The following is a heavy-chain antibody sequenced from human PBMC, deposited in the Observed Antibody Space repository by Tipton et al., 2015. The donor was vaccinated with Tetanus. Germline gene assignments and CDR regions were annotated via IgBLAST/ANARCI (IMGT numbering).Heavy chain of an antibody. CDR3: ARVWVREQLVTKPNLYFDL. V-gene: IGHV3-11*01. Sequence: SLRLSCAASGFTFSDYYMSWIRQAPGKGLEWVSYISSSGSTIYYADSVKGRFTISRDNAKNSLSLQVNSLRAEDTAVYYCARVWVREQLVTKPNLYFDLWGRGTLVTVSS. D-gene: IGHD6-6*01. CDR2: ISSSGSTI. CDR1: GFTFSDYY. J-gene: IGHJ2*01.